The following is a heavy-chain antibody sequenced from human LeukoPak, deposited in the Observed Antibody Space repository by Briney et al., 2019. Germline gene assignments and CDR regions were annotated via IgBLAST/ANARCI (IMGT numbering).Heavy chain of an antibody. J-gene: IGHJ4*02. V-gene: IGHV1-2*02. CDR2: INPNSGGT. Sequence: ASVKVSCKASGYTFTGYYMHWVRPAPGQGLEWMGWINPNSGGTNYAQKFQGRVTMTRDTSISTAYMELSRLRSDDTAVYYCARGGRPHGRKTYCSGGSCYSDYWGQGTLVTVSS. CDR3: ARGGRPHGRKTYCSGGSCYSDY. D-gene: IGHD2-15*01. CDR1: GYTFTGYY.